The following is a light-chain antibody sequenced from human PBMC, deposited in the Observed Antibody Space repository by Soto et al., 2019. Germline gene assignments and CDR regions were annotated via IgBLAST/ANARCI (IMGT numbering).Light chain of an antibody. Sequence: ETVLTQSPGTLSLSPGERATLSCRASQTIRSNYLAWYRQTPGQAPRLLIYGASNRATGIADRFSGSGSGTDFTIIISRLEPEDCALYYCQQDGSSPWTFGQGTKVEIK. V-gene: IGKV3-20*01. CDR1: QTIRSNY. CDR2: GAS. CDR3: QQDGSSPWT. J-gene: IGKJ1*01.